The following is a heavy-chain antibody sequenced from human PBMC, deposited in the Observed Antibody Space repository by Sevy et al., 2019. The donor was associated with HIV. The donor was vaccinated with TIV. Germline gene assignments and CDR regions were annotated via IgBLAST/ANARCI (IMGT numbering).Heavy chain of an antibody. CDR3: TRRGYSGRFDF. CDR2: LYHDGSS. Sequence: SETLSFTCSVSGGSLSRSPYYWGWIRQPPGKGLEWIGSLYHDGSSSYIPSLKSRVTMSADTSNNQFSLRLTSVTAADTAVYYCTRRGYSGRFDFWGQGILVTVSS. CDR1: GGSLSRSPYY. D-gene: IGHD5-12*01. J-gene: IGHJ4*02. V-gene: IGHV4-39*01.